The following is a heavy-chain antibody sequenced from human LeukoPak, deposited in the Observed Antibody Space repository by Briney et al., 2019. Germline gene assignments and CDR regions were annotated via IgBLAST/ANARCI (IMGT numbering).Heavy chain of an antibody. Sequence: SETLSLTCAVYGGSFSGYYWSWIRQPPGKGLEWIGEINHSGSTNYNPSLKSRVTISVDTSKNQFSLKRSSVTAADTAVYYCARDRYSSSSGLDYWGQGTLVTVSS. CDR3: ARDRYSSSSGLDY. CDR2: INHSGST. CDR1: GGSFSGYY. J-gene: IGHJ4*02. V-gene: IGHV4-34*01. D-gene: IGHD6-6*01.